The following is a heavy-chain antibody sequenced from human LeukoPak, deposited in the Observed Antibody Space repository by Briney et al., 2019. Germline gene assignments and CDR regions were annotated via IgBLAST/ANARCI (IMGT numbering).Heavy chain of an antibody. CDR1: GGTFSSYA. CDR2: IIPIFGTA. D-gene: IGHD2-15*01. J-gene: IGHJ4*02. CDR3: ARARGMVVAATFDY. V-gene: IGHV1-69*13. Sequence: ASVKVSCKASGGTFSSYAISWVRQARGQGREWMGGIIPIFGTANYAQKFQGRVTITADESTSTAYMELSSLRSEDTAVYYCARARGMVVAATFDYWGQGTLVTVSS.